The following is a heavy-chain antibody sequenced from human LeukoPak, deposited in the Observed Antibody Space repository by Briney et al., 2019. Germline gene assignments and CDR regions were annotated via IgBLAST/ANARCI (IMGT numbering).Heavy chain of an antibody. V-gene: IGHV1-2*02. CDR3: AREGGDREAFDI. D-gene: IGHD2-21*02. CDR2: INPNSGGT. CDR1: GYTFTGYY. Sequence: ASVKVSCKASGYTFTGYYMHWVRQAPGQGLEWMGWINPNSGGTNYAQKLQGRVTMTTDTSTSTAYMELRSLRSDDTAVYYCAREGGDREAFDIWGQGTMVTVSS. J-gene: IGHJ3*02.